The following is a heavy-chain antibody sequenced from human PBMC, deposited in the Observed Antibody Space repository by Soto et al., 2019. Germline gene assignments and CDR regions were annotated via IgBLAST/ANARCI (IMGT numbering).Heavy chain of an antibody. V-gene: IGHV1-2*04. CDR1: GYTFTGYY. CDR2: INPNSGGT. Sequence: ASVKVSCKASGYTFTGYYMHWVRQAPGQGLEWMGWINPNSGGTNYAQKFQGWVTMTRDTSISTAYMELSRLRSDDTAVYYCARGGPVADTGSADYWGQGTLVTVSS. J-gene: IGHJ4*02. CDR3: ARGGPVADTGSADY. D-gene: IGHD6-19*01.